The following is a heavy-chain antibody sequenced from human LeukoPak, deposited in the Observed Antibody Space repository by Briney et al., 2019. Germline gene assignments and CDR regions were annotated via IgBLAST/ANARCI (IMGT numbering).Heavy chain of an antibody. Sequence: PSETLSLTCALSGGSLSDYYWSWVRQPPGKGLEWIGYIYYSGNTNYNPSLKSRVTISVDTSKNQFSLKLSSVTAADTAVYYCARERWSTILGVVTHYFDYWGQGALVTVSS. V-gene: IGHV4-59*01. CDR1: GGSLSDYY. CDR2: IYYSGNT. D-gene: IGHD3-3*01. J-gene: IGHJ4*02. CDR3: ARERWSTILGVVTHYFDY.